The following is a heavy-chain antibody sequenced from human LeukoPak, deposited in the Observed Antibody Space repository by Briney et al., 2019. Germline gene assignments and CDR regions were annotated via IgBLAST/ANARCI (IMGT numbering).Heavy chain of an antibody. Sequence: GGSLRLSCAASGFTFSSYRMNWVRQAPGKGLEWVSSISRSSSYIFYADSVKGRFTISRDNAKNSLYLQMNSLRAEDTAVYYCARDQYYYDSSGYYSWGQGTLVTVSS. CDR3: ARDQYYYDSSGYYS. CDR2: ISRSSSYI. D-gene: IGHD3-22*01. J-gene: IGHJ4*02. CDR1: GFTFSSYR. V-gene: IGHV3-21*01.